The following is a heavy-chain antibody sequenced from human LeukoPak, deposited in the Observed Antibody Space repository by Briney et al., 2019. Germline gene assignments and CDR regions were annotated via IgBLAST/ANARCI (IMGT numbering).Heavy chain of an antibody. CDR1: GFTFSSYA. J-gene: IGHJ6*04. D-gene: IGHD3-16*01. Sequence: GGSLRLSCAASGFTFSSYAMSWVRQAPGKGLEWVSTISGSGSSTYYADSVKGRFTISRDNSKNTLYLQMNSLRAEDTAVYYCVKDLNYDYVWPHPMDVWGKGTTVTVSS. CDR2: ISGSGSST. V-gene: IGHV3-23*01. CDR3: VKDLNYDYVWPHPMDV.